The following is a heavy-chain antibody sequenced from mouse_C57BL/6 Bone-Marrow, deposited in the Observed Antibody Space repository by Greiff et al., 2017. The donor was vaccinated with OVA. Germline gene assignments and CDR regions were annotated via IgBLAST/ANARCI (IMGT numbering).Heavy chain of an antibody. J-gene: IGHJ1*03. V-gene: IGHV14-4*01. CDR3: TLYDGYYGYFGV. CDR2: IDPENGDT. Sequence: VQLKESGAELVRPGASVKLSCTASGFNIKDDYMHWVKQRPEQGLEWIGWIDPENGDTEYASKFQGKATITADTSSNTAYLQLSSLTSEDTAVYYCTLYDGYYGYFGVWGTGTTVTVSS. D-gene: IGHD2-3*01. CDR1: GFNIKDDY.